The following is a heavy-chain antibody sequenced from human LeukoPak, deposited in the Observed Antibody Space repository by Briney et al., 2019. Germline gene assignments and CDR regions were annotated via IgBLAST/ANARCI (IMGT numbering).Heavy chain of an antibody. D-gene: IGHD3-10*01. CDR1: GGSVSSGSYY. CDR3: ARTELGDGSGSYYNDAFDI. CDR2: IYYSGST. Sequence: SETLSLTCTVSGGSVSSGSYYWSWIRQPPGKGLVWIGYIYYSGSTNYNPSLKSRVTISVDTSKNQFSLKLSSVTAADTAVYYCARTELGDGSGSYYNDAFDIWGQGTMVTVSS. V-gene: IGHV4-61*01. J-gene: IGHJ3*02.